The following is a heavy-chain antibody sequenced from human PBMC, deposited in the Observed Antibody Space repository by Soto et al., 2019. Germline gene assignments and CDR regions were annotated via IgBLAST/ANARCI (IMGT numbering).Heavy chain of an antibody. D-gene: IGHD2-8*01. CDR1: GGTFSNDI. V-gene: IGHV1-46*01. Sequence: ASVKVSCKTSGGTFSNDIITWVRQAPGQGLEWMGIINPSGGSTSYAQKFQGRVTMTRDTSTSTVYMELSSLRSEDTAVYYCARSPTYCTNGVCYTGAFDIWGQGTMVTVSS. CDR2: INPSGGST. J-gene: IGHJ3*02. CDR3: ARSPTYCTNGVCYTGAFDI.